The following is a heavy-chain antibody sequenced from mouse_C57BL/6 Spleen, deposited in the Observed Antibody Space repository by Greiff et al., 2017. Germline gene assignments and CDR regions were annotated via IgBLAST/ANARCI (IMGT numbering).Heavy chain of an antibody. CDR2: FGPSDSYT. D-gene: IGHD2-1*01. CDR3: ARVGGNYCFWYFDV. V-gene: IGHV1-69*01. J-gene: IGHJ1*03. Sequence: VKLQQLGAELVMPGASVKLSCKASGHPFTSYWWHWVKQRPGQGLEWIGEFGPSDSYTHYNQQVTGKSTLTVNKSSSTAYMQLSSLTSEDSAVYYCARVGGNYCFWYFDVWGTGTTVTVAS. CDR1: GHPFTSYW.